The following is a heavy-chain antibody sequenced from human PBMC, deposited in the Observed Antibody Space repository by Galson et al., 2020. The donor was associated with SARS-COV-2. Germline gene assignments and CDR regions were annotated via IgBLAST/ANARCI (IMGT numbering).Heavy chain of an antibody. D-gene: IGHD3-22*01. Sequence: SETLSSTLSGGSFSRYYGSWIRQPPGKGLEWIGYVYYNGNTNYNPSLKSRVSISVDTSENQFSLKLSSVTAADTAVYYCARHDSVVAYFDYWGQGALVTVSS. CDR1: GGSFSRYY. V-gene: IGHV4-59*08. J-gene: IGHJ4*02. CDR3: ARHDSVVAYFDY. CDR2: VYYNGNT.